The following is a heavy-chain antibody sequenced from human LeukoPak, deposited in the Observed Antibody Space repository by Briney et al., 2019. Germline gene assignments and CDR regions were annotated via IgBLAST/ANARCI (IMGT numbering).Heavy chain of an antibody. CDR1: EFTFSTYG. V-gene: IGHV3-30*18. CDR2: ISYDGSYK. Sequence: GRSLRLSCAASEFTFSTYGMHWVRQAPGKGLEWVAVISYDGSYKFYADSVKGRFTISRDNSKSTLYLQMNSLRAEDTAVYYCAKDRYSGLNTIDYWGQGTLVTVSS. D-gene: IGHD6-13*01. J-gene: IGHJ4*02. CDR3: AKDRYSGLNTIDY.